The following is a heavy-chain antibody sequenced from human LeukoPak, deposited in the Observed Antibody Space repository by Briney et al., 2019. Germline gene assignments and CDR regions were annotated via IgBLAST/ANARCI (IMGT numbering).Heavy chain of an antibody. J-gene: IGHJ5*02. V-gene: IGHV4-30-2*01. D-gene: IGHD3-10*01. CDR3: ARGGYYYGSGSYPRYNWFDP. CDR2: IYHSGST. CDR1: GGSISRGGYS. Sequence: SSQTLSLTCAVSGGSISRGGYSWSWIRQPPGKGLEWIGDIYHSGSTYYNPSLKSRVTISVDRSTNQFSLKLRSVTAADTAVYYCARGGYYYGSGSYPRYNWFDPWGQGTLVTVSS.